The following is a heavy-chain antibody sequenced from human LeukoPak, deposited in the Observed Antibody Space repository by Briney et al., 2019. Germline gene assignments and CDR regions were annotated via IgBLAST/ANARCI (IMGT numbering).Heavy chain of an antibody. Sequence: GASVKVSCKASGYTFTGYYMHWVRQAPGQGLEWMGRINPNSGGTNYAQKFQGRVTMTRDTSISTAYMELSRLRSDDTAVYYCAMGTMVRGVISFINLDYWGQGTLVTVSS. D-gene: IGHD3-10*01. V-gene: IGHV1-2*06. CDR2: INPNSGGT. CDR3: AMGTMVRGVISFINLDY. CDR1: GYTFTGYY. J-gene: IGHJ4*02.